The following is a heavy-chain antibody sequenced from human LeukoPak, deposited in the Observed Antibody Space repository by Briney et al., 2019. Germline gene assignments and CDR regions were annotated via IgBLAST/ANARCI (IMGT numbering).Heavy chain of an antibody. Sequence: GRSLRLSCAASGFTFSSYGMHWVRRAPGKGLEWVAVIWYDGSNKYYADSVKGRFTISRDNSKNTLYLQMNSLRAEDTAVYYCARFGTTVVNPFDYWGQGTLVTVSS. CDR1: GFTFSSYG. D-gene: IGHD4-23*01. CDR3: ARFGTTVVNPFDY. CDR2: IWYDGSNK. J-gene: IGHJ4*02. V-gene: IGHV3-33*01.